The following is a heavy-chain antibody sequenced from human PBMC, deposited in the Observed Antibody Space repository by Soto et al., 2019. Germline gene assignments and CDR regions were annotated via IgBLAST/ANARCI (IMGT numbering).Heavy chain of an antibody. J-gene: IGHJ4*02. V-gene: IGHV4-34*01. CDR1: GGTFSAHY. Sequence: SETLSLTCAVYGGTFSAHYWGWVRQSPGKGLEWIGEINHSGRTDYNPSLESRVSISIDTSKKQFYLTLNSVTAADTAVYYCGRAKRGFAESFGAELGLGGQGTLVTVSS. CDR2: INHSGRT. CDR3: GRAKRGFAESFGAELGL. D-gene: IGHD3-10*01.